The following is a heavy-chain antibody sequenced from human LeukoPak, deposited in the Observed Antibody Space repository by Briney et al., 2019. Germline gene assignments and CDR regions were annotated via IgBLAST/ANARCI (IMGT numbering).Heavy chain of an antibody. CDR2: IYYSGST. V-gene: IGHV4-59*12. CDR3: ARDTYYYDSRGYWADY. J-gene: IGHJ4*02. D-gene: IGHD3-22*01. Sequence: PSETLSLTCTVSGGSISTSYWSWLRQSPGKGLEWIGYIYYSGSTNYNPSLKSRVTISVDTSKNQFSLKLSSVTAADTAVYYCARDTYYYDSRGYWADYWGQGTLVTVSS. CDR1: GGSISTSY.